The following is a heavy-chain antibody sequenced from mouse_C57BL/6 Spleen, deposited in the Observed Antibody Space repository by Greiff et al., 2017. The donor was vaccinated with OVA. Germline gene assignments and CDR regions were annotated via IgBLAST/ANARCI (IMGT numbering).Heavy chain of an antibody. J-gene: IGHJ4*01. Sequence: QVQLQQPGAELVMPGASVKLSCKASGYTFTSYWMHWVKQRPGQGLEWIGEIDPSDSYTNYNQKFKGKSTLTVDKSSSTAYMQLSSLTSEDSAVYDCSRRTVVARAMAYWGQGTSVTVSS. CDR1: GYTFTSYW. CDR3: SRRTVVARAMAY. CDR2: IDPSDSYT. V-gene: IGHV1-69*01. D-gene: IGHD1-1*01.